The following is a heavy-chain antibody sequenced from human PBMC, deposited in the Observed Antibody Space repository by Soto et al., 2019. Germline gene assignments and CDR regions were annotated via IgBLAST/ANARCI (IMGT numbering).Heavy chain of an antibody. J-gene: IGHJ6*02. D-gene: IGHD3-10*01. CDR3: SRGEDYYGRPLMDV. V-gene: IGHV3-49*03. CDR1: GFSFGDYD. Sequence: PGGSLRLSVTASGFSFGDYDMSGIRQAAGKGLEWVGVIGSKAYVGATDFAASVKGRFTISRDDSTSIAYLQMHSLKTEDTAVYLCSRGEDYYGRPLMDVSGQGTTVTVSS. CDR2: IGSKAYVGAT.